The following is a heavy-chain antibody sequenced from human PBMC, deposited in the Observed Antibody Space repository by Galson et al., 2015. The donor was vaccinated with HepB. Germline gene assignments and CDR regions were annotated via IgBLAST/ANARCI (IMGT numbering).Heavy chain of an antibody. CDR1: GGTFSSYA. D-gene: IGHD3-10*01. V-gene: IGHV1-69*04. CDR3: ARGGNFEFYAFDI. CDR2: IIPILGIA. Sequence: SVKVSCKASGGTFSSYAISWVRQAPGQGLEWMGRIIPILGIANYAQKFQGRVTITADKSTSTAYTELSSLRSEDTAVYYCARGGNFEFYAFDIWDQGTMVTVSS. J-gene: IGHJ3*02.